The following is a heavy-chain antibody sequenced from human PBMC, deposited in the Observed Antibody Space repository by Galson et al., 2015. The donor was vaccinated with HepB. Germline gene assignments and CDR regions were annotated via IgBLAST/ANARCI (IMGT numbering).Heavy chain of an antibody. CDR2: IDWDDDK. CDR1: GFSLSTSGMC. Sequence: PALVKPTQTLTLTCTFSGFSLSTSGMCVSWIRQPPGKALEWLARIDWDDDKYYSTSLKTRLTISKDTSKNQVVLTMTNMDPVDTATYYCARIRCSSWYFDYWGQGTLVTVSS. V-gene: IGHV2-70*11. J-gene: IGHJ4*02. CDR3: ARIRCSSWYFDY. D-gene: IGHD6-13*01.